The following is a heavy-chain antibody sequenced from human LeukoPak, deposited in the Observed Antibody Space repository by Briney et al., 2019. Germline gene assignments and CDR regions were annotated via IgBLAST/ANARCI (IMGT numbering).Heavy chain of an antibody. Sequence: GGSLRLSCAASGFTFSSYAMSWVRQAPGKGLEWVSSISDSGGSTYYADSVKGRFTISRDNSKNTLYLQLNSLRAEDTAVYYCARYAPPTTVVTRFFDYWGQGTLVTVSS. J-gene: IGHJ4*02. CDR3: ARYAPPTTVVTRFFDY. V-gene: IGHV3-23*01. CDR2: ISDSGGST. CDR1: GFTFSSYA. D-gene: IGHD1-1*01.